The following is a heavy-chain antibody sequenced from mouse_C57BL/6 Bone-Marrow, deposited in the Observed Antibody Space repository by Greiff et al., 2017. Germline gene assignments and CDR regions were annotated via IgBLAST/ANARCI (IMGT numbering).Heavy chain of an antibody. CDR2: IRSKSNNYAT. CDR3: VRPGSNYGYFDV. CDR1: GFSFNTYA. Sequence: EVKLVESGGGLVQPKGSLKLSCAASGFSFNTYAMNWVRQAPGKGLEWVARIRSKSNNYATYYADSVKDRFTISRDDSESMLYLQMNNLKTEDTAMYYCVRPGSNYGYFDVWGTGTTVTVSS. D-gene: IGHD2-5*01. J-gene: IGHJ1*03. V-gene: IGHV10-1*01.